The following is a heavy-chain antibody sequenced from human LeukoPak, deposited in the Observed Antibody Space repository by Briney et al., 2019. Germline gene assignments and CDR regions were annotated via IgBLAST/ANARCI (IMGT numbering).Heavy chain of an antibody. CDR2: INAGNGNT. CDR1: GYTFTSYA. CDR3: ARVMRFGELLWGFDGGPFDS. V-gene: IGHV1-3*01. Sequence: GASVKVSCKASGYTFTSYAMHWVRQAPGQRLEWMGWINAGNGNTKYSQKFQGRVTITRDTSASTAYMELSSLRSEDTAVYYCARVMRFGELLWGFDGGPFDSWGQGTLVTVSS. J-gene: IGHJ4*02. D-gene: IGHD3-10*01.